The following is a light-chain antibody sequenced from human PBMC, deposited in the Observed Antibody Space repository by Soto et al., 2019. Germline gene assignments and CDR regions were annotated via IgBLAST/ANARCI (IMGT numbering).Light chain of an antibody. Sequence: QSVLTQPASVSGSPVQSITISCTRTSRYVGSYNFVSWYQQHPGEVPKVMIYEVSKRPSGVSDRFSGSKSGNTASLTISGLQAEDEADYYCCADAGRSTYVFGTGTKVTVL. CDR3: CADAGRSTYV. V-gene: IGLV2-23*02. J-gene: IGLJ1*01. CDR2: EVS. CDR1: SRYVGSYNF.